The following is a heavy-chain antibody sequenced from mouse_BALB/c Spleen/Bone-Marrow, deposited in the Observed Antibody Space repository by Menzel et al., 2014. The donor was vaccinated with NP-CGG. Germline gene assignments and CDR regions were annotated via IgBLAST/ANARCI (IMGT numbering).Heavy chain of an antibody. V-gene: IGHV1-9*01. CDR2: ILPGSGST. Sequence: VQLQQSGAELMKPGASVKISCKATGYTFSSYWIEWVKQRPGHGLEWIGEILPGSGSTNSNEKFKGKATFTADTSSNTAYMQLSSLTSEDSAVYYCARSGFAYWGQGTLVTVSA. CDR1: GYTFSSYW. CDR3: ARSGFAY. J-gene: IGHJ3*01.